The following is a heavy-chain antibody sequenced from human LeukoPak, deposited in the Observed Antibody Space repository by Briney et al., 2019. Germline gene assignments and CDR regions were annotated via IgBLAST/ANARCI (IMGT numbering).Heavy chain of an antibody. CDR2: IWYDGSNK. CDR3: ARGGYCSSTTCSNYHGLDV. D-gene: IGHD2-2*01. V-gene: IGHV3-33*01. CDR1: GFTFSIYG. J-gene: IGHJ6*02. Sequence: GRSLRLSCAASGFTFSIYGMHWVRQAPGKGLEWVAIIWYDGSNKYYADSVKGRFTISRDNSKNTLYLQMNSLRAEDTAMYYCARGGYCSSTTCSNYHGLDVRGQGTTVTVSS.